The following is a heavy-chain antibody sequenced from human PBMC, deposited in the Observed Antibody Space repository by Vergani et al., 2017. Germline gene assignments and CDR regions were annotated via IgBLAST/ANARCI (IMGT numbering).Heavy chain of an antibody. CDR2: IYHSGST. CDR1: GYSISSGYY. CDR3: ARGLPTCFDY. J-gene: IGHJ4*02. Sequence: QVQLQESGPGLVKPSETLSLTCTVSGYSISSGYYWGWIRQPPGKGLEWIGSIYHSGSTYYNPSLKSRVTISVDTSKNQSSRKLSSVTAADTAVYYCARGLPTCFDYWGQGTLVTVSS. V-gene: IGHV4-38-2*02.